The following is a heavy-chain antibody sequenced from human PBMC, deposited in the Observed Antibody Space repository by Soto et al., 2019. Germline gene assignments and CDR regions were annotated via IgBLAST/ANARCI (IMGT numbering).Heavy chain of an antibody. D-gene: IGHD4-17*01. J-gene: IGHJ4*02. Sequence: PGGSLRLSCAASGFTFSNAWMNWVRQAPGKGLEWVGRIKSKTDGGTTDYAAPVKGRFTISRDDSKNTLYLQMNSLKTEDTAVYYCTLYGDYASEDYFDYWGQGTLVTVSS. V-gene: IGHV3-15*07. CDR3: TLYGDYASEDYFDY. CDR2: IKSKTDGGTT. CDR1: GFTFSNAW.